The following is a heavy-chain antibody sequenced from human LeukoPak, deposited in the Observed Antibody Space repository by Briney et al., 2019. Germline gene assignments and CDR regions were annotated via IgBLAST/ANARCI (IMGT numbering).Heavy chain of an antibody. CDR2: MWDDKSNK. CDR1: GFTFSSYD. Sequence: TGGSLRLSCAASGFTFSSYDVHWVRQAPGKGLEWVAVMWDDKSNKYYAGSVKGRFTISRDSSKNTLYLQMNNLGAEDTAMYYCARGRSGSYPPRIYWGQGTLVTVSS. D-gene: IGHD1-26*01. J-gene: IGHJ4*02. CDR3: ARGRSGSYPPRIY. V-gene: IGHV3-33*01.